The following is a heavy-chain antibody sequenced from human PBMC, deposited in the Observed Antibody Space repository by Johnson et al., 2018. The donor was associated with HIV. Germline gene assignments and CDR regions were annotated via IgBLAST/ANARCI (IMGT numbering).Heavy chain of an antibody. D-gene: IGHD6-13*01. CDR2: ISSSGSTI. CDR3: ARDLRIYSSSTIRGDAFDI. J-gene: IGHJ3*02. CDR1: GFTFSDYY. Sequence: QVQLVESGGGLVKPGGSLRLSCAASGFTFSDYYMSWIRQAPGKGLEWVSYISSSGSTIYYADSVKGRFTISRDNAEKSLFLQMNSLRVEDTAVYYCARDLRIYSSSTIRGDAFDIWGQGTMVTVSS. V-gene: IGHV3-11*04.